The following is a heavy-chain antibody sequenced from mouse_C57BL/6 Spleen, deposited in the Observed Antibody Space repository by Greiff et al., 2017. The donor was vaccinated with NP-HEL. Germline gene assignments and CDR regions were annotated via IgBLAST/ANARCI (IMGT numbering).Heavy chain of an antibody. V-gene: IGHV5-17*01. D-gene: IGHD1-1*01. J-gene: IGHJ4*01. CDR1: GFTFSDYG. Sequence: EVQLVESGGGLVKPGGSLKLSCAASGFTFSDYGMHWVRQAPEKGLEWVAYISSGCSTIYYADTVTGRFTISRDNAKNTLFLQMTSQMSEDTAMYYCAIPLSGSSYNAMDYWGQGTSVTVSS. CDR2: ISSGCSTI. CDR3: AIPLSGSSYNAMDY.